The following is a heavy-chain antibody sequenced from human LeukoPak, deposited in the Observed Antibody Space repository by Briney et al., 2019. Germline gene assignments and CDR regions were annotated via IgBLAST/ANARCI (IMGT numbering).Heavy chain of an antibody. CDR3: ARVRYRLAETYIDY. D-gene: IGHD3-16*01. V-gene: IGHV1-8*01. CDR1: GYTFTSYD. CDR2: MNPNSGNT. J-gene: IGHJ4*02. Sequence: ASVKVTCKASGYTFTSYDINWVRQATGQGLEWMGWMNPNSGNTGYAQKFQGRVTMTRNTSISTAYMELSRLRSDDTAVYYCARVRYRLAETYIDYWGQGTLVTVSS.